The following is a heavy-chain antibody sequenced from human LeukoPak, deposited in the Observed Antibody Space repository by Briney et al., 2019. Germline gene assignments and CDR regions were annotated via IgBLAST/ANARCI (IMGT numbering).Heavy chain of an antibody. CDR2: ISSSSSYI. D-gene: IGHD3-10*01. CDR3: ARGRILWFGELSSHYGMDV. J-gene: IGHJ6*04. V-gene: IGHV3-21*01. Sequence: PGGSLRLSRAASGFTFSSYSMNWVRQAPGKGLEWVSSISSSSSYIYYADSVKGRFTISRDNAKNSLYLQMNSLRAEDTAVYYCARGRILWFGELSSHYGMDVWGKGTTVTVSS. CDR1: GFTFSSYS.